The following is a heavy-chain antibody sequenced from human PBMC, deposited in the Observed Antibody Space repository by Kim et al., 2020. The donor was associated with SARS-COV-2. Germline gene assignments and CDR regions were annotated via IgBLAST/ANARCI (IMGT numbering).Heavy chain of an antibody. CDR1: GFTFSSYS. V-gene: IGHV3-21*01. CDR3: ARDHHGSGSMGLYYYGMDV. CDR2: ISSSSSYI. D-gene: IGHD3-10*01. Sequence: GGSLRLSCAASGFTFSSYSMNWVRQAPGKGLEWVSSISSSSSYIYYADSVKGRFTISRDNAKNSLYLQMNSLRAEDTAVYYCARDHHGSGSMGLYYYGMDVWGQGTTVTVSS. J-gene: IGHJ6*02.